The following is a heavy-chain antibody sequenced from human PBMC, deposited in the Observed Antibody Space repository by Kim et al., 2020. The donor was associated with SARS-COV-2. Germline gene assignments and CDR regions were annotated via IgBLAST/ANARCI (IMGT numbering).Heavy chain of an antibody. D-gene: IGHD1-7*01. Sequence: GGSLRLSCAGSGFTFSDFAINWVRQAPGKGLECVSATTRSGDGSFYADSVEGRFTISRDNSKNTLYLQINSPRLEDTSVYYCGRYGRNYGAVLWGQSTLVLVSS. CDR1: GFTFSDFA. J-gene: IGHJ1*01. CDR2: TTRSGDGS. CDR3: GRYGRNYGAVL. V-gene: IGHV3-64D*06.